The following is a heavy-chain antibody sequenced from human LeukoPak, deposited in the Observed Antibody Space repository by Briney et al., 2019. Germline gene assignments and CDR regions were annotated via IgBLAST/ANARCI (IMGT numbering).Heavy chain of an antibody. CDR3: ARSPWIQLWLGAFDI. J-gene: IGHJ3*02. Sequence: SEALSLTCAVSGYSISSGYYWGWIRQPPGKGLEWIGSIYHSGSTYYNPSLKSRVTISVDTSRNQFSLKLSSVTAADTAVYYCARSPWIQLWLGAFDIWGQGTMVTVSS. CDR2: IYHSGST. D-gene: IGHD5-18*01. V-gene: IGHV4-38-2*01. CDR1: GYSISSGYY.